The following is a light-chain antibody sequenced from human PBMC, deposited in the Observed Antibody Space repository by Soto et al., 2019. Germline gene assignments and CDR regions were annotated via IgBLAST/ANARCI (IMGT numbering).Light chain of an antibody. V-gene: IGLV2-11*01. CDR3: CFYAGSYTSL. J-gene: IGLJ2*01. Sequence: QSALTQPRSVSGSPGQSGTISCTGTSSDVGGYNYVSWYQQHPGKAPKLMIYDVSNRPSGVPDRFSGSKSGNTASMTISGLQAEDEADYYCCFYAGSYTSLFGGGTKLAVL. CDR1: SSDVGGYNY. CDR2: DVS.